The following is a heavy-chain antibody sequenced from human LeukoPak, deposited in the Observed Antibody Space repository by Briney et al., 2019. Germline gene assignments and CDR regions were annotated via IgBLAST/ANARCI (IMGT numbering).Heavy chain of an antibody. Sequence: ASVKVSCKASGYTFTGYYMHWVRQAPGQGLEWIGWINPNSGGTNYAQKFQGRVTMTRDTSISTAYMELSRLRSDDTAVYYCARSFRDSYSPYYFDYWGQGTLVTVSS. J-gene: IGHJ4*02. V-gene: IGHV1-2*02. CDR2: INPNSGGT. D-gene: IGHD4-11*01. CDR3: ARSFRDSYSPYYFDY. CDR1: GYTFTGYY.